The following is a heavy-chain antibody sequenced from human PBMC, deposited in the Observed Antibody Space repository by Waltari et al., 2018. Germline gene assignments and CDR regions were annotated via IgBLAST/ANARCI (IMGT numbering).Heavy chain of an antibody. CDR1: GGSISSSSYY. CDR3: ARHWKKSGYRFDP. D-gene: IGHD5-12*01. J-gene: IGHJ5*02. Sequence: QLQLQESGPGLVKPSATLSLTCTVSGGSISSSSYYWGWIRQSPGKGLEWIGNIYYSGSTYYGGSTYYNPTLKSRVSISGDTSKNQFSLKLSSVTAADTAVYYCARHWKKSGYRFDPWGQGTLVTVSS. V-gene: IGHV4-39*01. CDR2: IYYSGSTYYGGST.